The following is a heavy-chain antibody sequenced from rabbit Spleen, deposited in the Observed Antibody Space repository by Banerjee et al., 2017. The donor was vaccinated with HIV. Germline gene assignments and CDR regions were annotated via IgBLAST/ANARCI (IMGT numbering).Heavy chain of an antibody. CDR2: IVPIFGVT. J-gene: IGHJ4*01. CDR3: ARDLGYDDYSEKGYFNL. CDR1: GFDFSTYS. D-gene: IGHD2-1*01. Sequence: QLVESGGGLVQPGGSLKLSCKASGFDFSTYSMSWVRQAPGKGLEWIGYIVPIFGVTYYASWVNGRFTISSHNAQNTLYLQLNSLTAADTATYFCARDLGYDDYSEKGYFNLWGQGTLVTVS. V-gene: IGHV1S7*01.